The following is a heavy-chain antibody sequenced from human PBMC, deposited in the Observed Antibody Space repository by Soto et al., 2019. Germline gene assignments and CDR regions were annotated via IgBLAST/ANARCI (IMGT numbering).Heavy chain of an antibody. V-gene: IGHV4-61*01. Sequence: QVQLQESGPGLVKPSETLSLTCTVSGGSVSSGSYYWSWIRQPPGKGLECIGYIYYSGSTNYNPSLKSRVTISVDTSKNQFSLKLSSVTAADTAVYCCARVSSSWGLVNYFDYWGQGTLVTVSS. CDR3: ARVSSSWGLVNYFDY. CDR1: GGSVSSGSYY. J-gene: IGHJ4*02. CDR2: IYYSGST. D-gene: IGHD6-13*01.